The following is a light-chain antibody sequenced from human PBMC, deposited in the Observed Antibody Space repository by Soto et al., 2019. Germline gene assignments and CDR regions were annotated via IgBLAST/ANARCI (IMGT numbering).Light chain of an antibody. CDR2: GAS. J-gene: IGKJ2*01. V-gene: IGKV3-20*01. CDR3: LQYGNSPYT. Sequence: EIALPQSPGTLSLSPGERATLSCRTSQSVSSGDFAWYQHRPGQAPRLVIYGASTRATGVPDRFSGSGSGTDFTLTISGLEPDDFAVYFCLQYGNSPYTFGQGTKLEMK. CDR1: QSVSSGD.